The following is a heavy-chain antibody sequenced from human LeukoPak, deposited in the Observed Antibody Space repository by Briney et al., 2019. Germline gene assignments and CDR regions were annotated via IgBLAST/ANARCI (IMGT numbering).Heavy chain of an antibody. Sequence: GGSLRLSCAASGFTFSSYAMHWVRQAPGKGLEWVAVISYDGSNKYYADSVKGRFTISRDNSKNTLYLQMNSLRAEDTAVYYCARGGYAGYFDYWGQGTLVTVSS. D-gene: IGHD3-22*01. J-gene: IGHJ4*02. CDR3: ARGGYAGYFDY. V-gene: IGHV3-30-3*01. CDR2: ISYDGSNK. CDR1: GFTFSSYA.